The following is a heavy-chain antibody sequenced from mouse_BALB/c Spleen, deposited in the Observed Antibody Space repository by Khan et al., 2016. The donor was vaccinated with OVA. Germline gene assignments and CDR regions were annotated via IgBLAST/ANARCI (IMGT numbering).Heavy chain of an antibody. CDR3: ARVYGGDFDY. D-gene: IGHD1-1*01. CDR1: GYSITSDYA. J-gene: IGHJ2*01. V-gene: IGHV3-2*02. Sequence: VQLQQSGPGLVKPSQSLSLTCTVTGYSITSDYAWNWIRQFPGNKLEWMGFISYIGNTNYNPSLKSRISITRDTSKNQFFLQLNSVTTEDTATYYCARVYGGDFDYWGQGTTLTVSS. CDR2: ISYIGNT.